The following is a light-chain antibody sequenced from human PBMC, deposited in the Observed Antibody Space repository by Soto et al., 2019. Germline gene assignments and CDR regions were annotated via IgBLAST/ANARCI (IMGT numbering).Light chain of an antibody. CDR2: DVS. CDR3: SSYTISSPVV. V-gene: IGLV2-14*03. J-gene: IGLJ2*01. Sequence: QSALTQPASVSGSPGQSITISCTGTSSDVGGYNYVSWYQHHPGKAPKLMIYDVSNRPSGVSNRFSGSKSGNTASLTISGLQPEDEADYYCSSYTISSPVVFGGGTKVTVL. CDR1: SSDVGGYNY.